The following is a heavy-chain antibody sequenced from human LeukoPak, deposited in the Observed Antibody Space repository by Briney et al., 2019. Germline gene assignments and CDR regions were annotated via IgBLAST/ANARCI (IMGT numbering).Heavy chain of an antibody. CDR1: GYTFTNYG. Sequence: AASVKVSCKASGYTFTNYGINWVRQAPGQGLEWMRWISGYHCDINYAQRLQGRVTMTTDTSTSTAYMELRSLSSDDTAVYYCARVLSREGYFDYWGQGTLVTVSS. CDR3: ARVLSREGYFDY. J-gene: IGHJ4*02. D-gene: IGHD5-24*01. CDR2: ISGYHCDI. V-gene: IGHV1-18*01.